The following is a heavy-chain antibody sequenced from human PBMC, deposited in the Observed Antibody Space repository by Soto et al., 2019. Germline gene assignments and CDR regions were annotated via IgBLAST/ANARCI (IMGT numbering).Heavy chain of an antibody. V-gene: IGHV1-69*08. CDR2: IIPIFGIA. CDR1: GGTFSRYS. J-gene: IGHJ6*02. CDR3: AREDRDRETGLVPAAIDGMDV. Sequence: QVQLVQSGAEVKKPGSSVKVSCKASGGTFSRYSITWVQQAPGHGLEWIGRIIPIFGIASYAQKFQGRVTITADESTSTAYMELSSLRSDDTAVYYCAREDRDRETGLVPAAIDGMDVGGQGTTVTVSS. D-gene: IGHD2-2*01.